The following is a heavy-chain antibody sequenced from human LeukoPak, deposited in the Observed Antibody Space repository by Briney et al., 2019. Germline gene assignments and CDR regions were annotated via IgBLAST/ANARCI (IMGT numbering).Heavy chain of an antibody. V-gene: IGHV4-61*02. CDR2: IYSSGST. CDR1: GGSISSGTYY. D-gene: IGHD5-12*01. Sequence: PSETLSLTCTVSGGSISSGTYYWSWIRQPAGKGLEWIGRIYSSGSTNYNPSLKSRVTISVDTSKNQSSLKLTSVTAADTAVYYCARESSGYDFTYHYYYMDVWGKGTTVTVSS. CDR3: ARESSGYDFTYHYYYMDV. J-gene: IGHJ6*03.